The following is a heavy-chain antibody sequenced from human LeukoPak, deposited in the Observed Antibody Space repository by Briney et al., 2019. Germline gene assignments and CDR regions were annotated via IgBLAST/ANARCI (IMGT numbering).Heavy chain of an antibody. V-gene: IGHV1-2*02. Sequence: ASVKVSCKASGYTFTGYYMHWVRQAPGQGLEWMGWINPNSGGTNYAQKFQGRVTMTRDTSISTLYMELSSLTSEDTAVYSCARALPHRRLMDTTMNQHWFDPWGQGTLVTVSS. CDR1: GYTFTGYY. D-gene: IGHD5-18*01. CDR3: ARALPHRRLMDTTMNQHWFDP. J-gene: IGHJ5*02. CDR2: INPNSGGT.